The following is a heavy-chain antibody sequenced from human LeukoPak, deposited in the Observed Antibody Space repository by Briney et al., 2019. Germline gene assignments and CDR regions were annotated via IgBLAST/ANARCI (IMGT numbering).Heavy chain of an antibody. D-gene: IGHD4-11*01. Sequence: PGGSLRLSCAASGFTFSSYSMNWVRQAPGKGLEWVSSISSSSSYIYYADSVKGRFTISRDNAKNSLYLQMNSLRAEDTAVYYCARSERTTSDLHYWFFDLWGRGTLVTVSS. J-gene: IGHJ2*01. CDR2: ISSSSSYI. CDR1: GFTFSSYS. CDR3: ARSERTTSDLHYWFFDL. V-gene: IGHV3-21*01.